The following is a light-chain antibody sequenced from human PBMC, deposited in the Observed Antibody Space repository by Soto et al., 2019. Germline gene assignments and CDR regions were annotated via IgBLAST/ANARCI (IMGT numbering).Light chain of an antibody. CDR2: GAS. CDR1: QSVSSNS. CDR3: QLYGSSPRT. V-gene: IGKV3-20*01. Sequence: EIMMTQSPATLSVSPGERVTLSCRASQSVSSNSLAWYQQKPGRAPRLLIYGASSRATGIPDRFSGSGSGTDFALTISRLEPEDFAVYYCQLYGSSPRTFGQGTKVDIK. J-gene: IGKJ1*01.